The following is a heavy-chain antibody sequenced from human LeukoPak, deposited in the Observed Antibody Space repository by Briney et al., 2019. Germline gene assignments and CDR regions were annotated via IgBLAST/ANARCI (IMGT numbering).Heavy chain of an antibody. CDR3: ARDGYNSSWYHFDY. V-gene: IGHV3-48*03. D-gene: IGHD6-13*01. Sequence: GGSLILSCVASGFTFSYYEMKWVRQAPGKGLEWVSYISSSGSTKYYADSVKGRFTISRDNAKNSLYLQMNSLRAEDTAVYYCARDGYNSSWYHFDYWGQGIRDSVSS. CDR2: ISSSGSTK. J-gene: IGHJ4*02. CDR1: GFTFSYYE.